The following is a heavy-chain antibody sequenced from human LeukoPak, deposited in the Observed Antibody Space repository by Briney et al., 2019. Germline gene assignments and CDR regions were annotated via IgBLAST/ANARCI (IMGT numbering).Heavy chain of an antibody. V-gene: IGHV4-39*07. Sequence: SETLSLTCTVSGGSINTPNYYWGWLRQTPGKGLEWIGNIFYSGGTYYSPSLTSRVTISLDTSRNQFSLKLNSVTAADTAVYYCARDGVGYCYGSGVPFDYWGQGTLVTVSS. J-gene: IGHJ4*02. CDR1: GGSINTPNYY. D-gene: IGHD3-10*01. CDR2: IFYSGGT. CDR3: ARDGVGYCYGSGVPFDY.